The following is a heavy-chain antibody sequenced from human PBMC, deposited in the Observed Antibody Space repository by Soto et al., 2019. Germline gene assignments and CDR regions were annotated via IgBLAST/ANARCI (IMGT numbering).Heavy chain of an antibody. J-gene: IGHJ6*02. Sequence: ASVKVSCKASGYTFTSYGISWVRQAPGQGLEWMGWISAYNGNTNYAQKLQGRVTMTTDTSTSTAYMELRSLRSDDTAVYYCARDHPAAAGTPYYYYGMDVWGQGTTVTVSS. CDR2: ISAYNGNT. D-gene: IGHD6-13*01. V-gene: IGHV1-18*01. CDR1: GYTFTSYG. CDR3: ARDHPAAAGTPYYYYGMDV.